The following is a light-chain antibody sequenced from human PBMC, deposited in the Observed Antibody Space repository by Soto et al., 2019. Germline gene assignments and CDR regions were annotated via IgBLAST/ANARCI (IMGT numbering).Light chain of an antibody. V-gene: IGKV3-20*01. Sequence: EIVLTQSPGTLSLSPGERATLSCRASQSVSSRYLAWYQQKPGQAPRLLIYGTSNRATGIPDRFSGSGSGTDFTLTISRLEPEDFAVYYCQQFGDSPRYTFGQGTKLEIK. CDR2: GTS. J-gene: IGKJ2*01. CDR3: QQFGDSPRYT. CDR1: QSVSSRY.